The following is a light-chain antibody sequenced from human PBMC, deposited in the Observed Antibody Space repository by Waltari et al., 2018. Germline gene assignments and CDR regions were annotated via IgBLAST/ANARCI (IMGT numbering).Light chain of an antibody. CDR3: AAWDDRLRGVV. J-gene: IGLJ2*01. CDR1: SSNFGSYY. CDR2: GNN. V-gene: IGLV1-47*01. Sequence: QSLLTQPPSASGTPGPRVTISCSGSSSNFGSYYVYWYQQLPGTAPKLLIDGNNQRPSGVPDRFSGSKSGTSGSLAISGLRSEDEADYYCAAWDDRLRGVVFGGGTKLTV.